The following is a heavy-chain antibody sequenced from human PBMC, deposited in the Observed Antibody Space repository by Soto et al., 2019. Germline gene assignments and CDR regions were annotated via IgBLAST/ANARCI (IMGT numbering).Heavy chain of an antibody. D-gene: IGHD3-10*01. CDR3: LRPTSGSGQGSWLDP. Sequence: QVQLQESGPGLVKPSETLSLNCTVSGASISASFWTWIRQTPGKGLEWIGSYYYSGAADYNPSLRGRVTISVDMPQNQRSLMLRSVTAEDTAVYYCLRPTSGSGQGSWLDPWGQGTLATVSS. CDR1: GASISASF. V-gene: IGHV4-59*08. CDR2: YYYSGAA. J-gene: IGHJ5*02.